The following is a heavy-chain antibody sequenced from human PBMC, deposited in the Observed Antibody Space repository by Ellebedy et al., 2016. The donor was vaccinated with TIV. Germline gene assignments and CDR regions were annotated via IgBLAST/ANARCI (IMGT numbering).Heavy chain of an antibody. J-gene: IGHJ6*02. CDR1: GGSFSGYY. Sequence: SETLSLXXAVYGGSFSGYYWSWIRQPPGKGLEWIGEINHSGSTNYNPSLKSRVTISVDTSKNQFSLKLSSVTAADTAVYYCARGRTIVVEVGGMDVWGQGTTVTVSS. CDR3: ARGRTIVVEVGGMDV. V-gene: IGHV4-34*01. D-gene: IGHD3-22*01. CDR2: INHSGST.